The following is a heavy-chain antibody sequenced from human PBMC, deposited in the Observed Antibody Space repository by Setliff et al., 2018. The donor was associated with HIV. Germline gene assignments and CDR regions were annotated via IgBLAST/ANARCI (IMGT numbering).Heavy chain of an antibody. D-gene: IGHD5-18*01. CDR3: ARTLPQYTNLFDY. CDR1: GYTFTNYG. J-gene: IGHJ4*02. V-gene: IGHV1-18*01. Sequence: ASVKVSCKASGYTFTNYGITWVRQAPGHGLEWMGWLASYNDDANYAQNLQGRVTMTTDKSTSTAYMELSRLRSDDTAVYYCARTLPQYTNLFDYWGQGTLVTVSS. CDR2: LASYNDDA.